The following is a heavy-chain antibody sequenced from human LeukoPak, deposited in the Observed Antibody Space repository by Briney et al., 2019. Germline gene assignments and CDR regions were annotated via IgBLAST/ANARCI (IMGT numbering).Heavy chain of an antibody. Sequence: PSQTLSLTCTVSGGSISSGSCYWSWIRQPAGKGLEWIGRIYTSGSTNYNPSLKSRVTISVDTSKNPFSLKLSSVTAADTAVYYCARVGDSSGYYAFDIWGQGTMVTVSS. V-gene: IGHV4-61*02. CDR3: ARVGDSSGYYAFDI. J-gene: IGHJ3*02. CDR1: GGSISSGSCY. CDR2: IYTSGST. D-gene: IGHD3-22*01.